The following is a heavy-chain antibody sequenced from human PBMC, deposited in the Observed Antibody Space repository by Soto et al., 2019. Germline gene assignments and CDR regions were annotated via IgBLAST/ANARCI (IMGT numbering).Heavy chain of an antibody. D-gene: IGHD3-22*01. CDR1: GGSISSYY. V-gene: IGHV4-4*07. Sequence: SETLSLTCTVSGGSISSYYWSWIRQPAGKGLEWIGRIYTSGSTNYNPSLKSRVTMSVDTSKNQFSLKLSSVTAADTAVYYCARDWAYSYDSSGYDDAFDIWGQGTMVTVSS. J-gene: IGHJ3*02. CDR2: IYTSGST. CDR3: ARDWAYSYDSSGYDDAFDI.